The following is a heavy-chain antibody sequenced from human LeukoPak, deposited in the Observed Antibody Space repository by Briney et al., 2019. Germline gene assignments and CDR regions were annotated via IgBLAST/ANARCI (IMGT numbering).Heavy chain of an antibody. CDR2: ISGSGGST. D-gene: IGHD2-15*01. CDR1: GFTFSSYA. J-gene: IGHJ4*02. CDR3: AKGTLGSCSGGSCYPLDY. Sequence: SGGSLRLSCAASGFTFSSYAMSWVRQAPGKGLEWVSAISGSGGSTYYADSVKGRFTISRDNSKNTLYVQMNSLRAEDTAVYYCAKGTLGSCSGGSCYPLDYWGQGTLVTVSS. V-gene: IGHV3-23*01.